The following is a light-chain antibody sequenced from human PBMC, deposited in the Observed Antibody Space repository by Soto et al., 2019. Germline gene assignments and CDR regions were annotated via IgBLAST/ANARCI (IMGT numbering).Light chain of an antibody. CDR2: AAS. V-gene: IGKV1-8*01. J-gene: IGKJ5*01. Sequence: AIRMTQSPSSLSASTGDRVTITCRASQGISSYLAWYQQKPGKAPKLLIYAASTLQSGVPSRFSGSGSGTDCTLTVSCLQSEDVATYYCQQANSFPITFGQGTRLEIK. CDR1: QGISSY. CDR3: QQANSFPIT.